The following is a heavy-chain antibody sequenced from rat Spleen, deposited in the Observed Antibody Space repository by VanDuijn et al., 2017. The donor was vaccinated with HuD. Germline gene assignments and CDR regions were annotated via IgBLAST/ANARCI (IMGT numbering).Heavy chain of an antibody. J-gene: IGHJ2*01. CDR3: ARDYFSDGYFNY. CDR1: GFSLTRYN. D-gene: IGHD1-1*01. Sequence: QVQLKESGPGLVQPSETLSLTCTVSGFSLTRYNVHWFRQPPGKGLEWMGIMWSGGTADYKSALKSRLSISRDISKNQVFLKMNSLQSEDTTTYYGARDYFSDGYFNYWGQGVMVTVSS. V-gene: IGHV2-45*01. CDR2: MWSGGTA.